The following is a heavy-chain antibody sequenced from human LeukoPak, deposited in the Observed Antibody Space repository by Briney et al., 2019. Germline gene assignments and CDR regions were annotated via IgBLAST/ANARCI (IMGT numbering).Heavy chain of an antibody. J-gene: IGHJ4*02. D-gene: IGHD6-6*01. CDR3: ARQTYSNSAVVY. CDR1: GYSFTTYW. V-gene: IGHV5-51*01. CDR2: IYPGDSGI. Sequence: GESLKISCKASGYSFTTYWIAWVRQMPGKGLEWMGIIYPGDSGIRYSPSFQGQVTISADKSISTAYLQLSNLKASDTAMYYCARQTYSNSAVVYWGQGTLVTVSS.